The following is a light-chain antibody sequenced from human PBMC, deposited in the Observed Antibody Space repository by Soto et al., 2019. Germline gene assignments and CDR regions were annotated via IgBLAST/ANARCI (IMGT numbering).Light chain of an antibody. CDR2: GAS. J-gene: IGKJ1*01. Sequence: RATLSCRASPGVSSTLAWYQQKPGQAPRLLIYGASTRATVIPARFGGSGSGTEFTLTISSLQSEDFAVYYCQQYDDSPPTFGQGTKVDIK. CDR3: QQYDDSPPT. CDR1: PGVSST. V-gene: IGKV3-15*01.